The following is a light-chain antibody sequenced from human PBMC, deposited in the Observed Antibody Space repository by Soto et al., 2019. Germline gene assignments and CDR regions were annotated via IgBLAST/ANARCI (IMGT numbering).Light chain of an antibody. V-gene: IGKV1-9*01. CDR3: QQVNVSPST. CDR2: DAS. Sequence: IQLTQSPSSLSASVGDRVTITCRSSQGISSYLGWYQQKPGKAPNLLIYDASTLHSGVPSRFSGGGSATDFTLTISSLQPEDFATYYCQQVNVSPSTFGGGTKVEIK. J-gene: IGKJ4*01. CDR1: QGISSY.